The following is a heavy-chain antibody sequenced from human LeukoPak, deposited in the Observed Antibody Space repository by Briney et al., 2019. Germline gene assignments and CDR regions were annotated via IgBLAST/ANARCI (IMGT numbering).Heavy chain of an antibody. V-gene: IGHV3-21*04. CDR3: ASLSPPLNTYGDSPVNGMDV. D-gene: IGHD4-17*01. CDR2: ISSSSSYI. Sequence: GGSLRLSCAASGFTFSSYSMNWVRQAPGKGLEWVSSISSSSSYIYYADSVKGRFTISRDNAKNSLYLQMNSLRAEDTAVYYCASLSPPLNTYGDSPVNGMDVWGQGTTVTVSS. J-gene: IGHJ6*02. CDR1: GFTFSSYS.